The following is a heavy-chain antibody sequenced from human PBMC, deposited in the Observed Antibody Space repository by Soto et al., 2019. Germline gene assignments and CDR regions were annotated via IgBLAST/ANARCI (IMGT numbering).Heavy chain of an antibody. CDR3: ARVDYYGSGSYYDPYYYGIDV. J-gene: IGHJ6*02. CDR1: GGTFSSYA. CDR2: IIPIFGTA. Sequence: SVKVSCKASGGTFSSYAISWVRQAPGQGLEWMGGIIPIFGTANYAQKFQGRVTITADESTSTAYMELSSLRSEDTAVYYCARVDYYGSGSYYDPYYYGIDVWGQGTTVTVSS. D-gene: IGHD3-10*01. V-gene: IGHV1-69*13.